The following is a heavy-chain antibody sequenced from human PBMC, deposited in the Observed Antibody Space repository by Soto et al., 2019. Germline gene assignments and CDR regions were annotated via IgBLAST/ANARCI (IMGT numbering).Heavy chain of an antibody. D-gene: IGHD3-22*01. J-gene: IGHJ6*02. V-gene: IGHV3-30-3*01. CDR3: ARDDYDSSSYYGSCYYGMDV. CDR2: ISYDGSDK. CDR1: GFIFRSYA. Sequence: GGSLRLSCAASGFIFRSYAMHWVRQAPGKGLEWVTVISYDGSDKYYADSVKGRFTISRDNSKNTLYLQMNSLTTEDTAVYYCARDDYDSSSYYGSCYYGMDVWGQGTTVTVSS.